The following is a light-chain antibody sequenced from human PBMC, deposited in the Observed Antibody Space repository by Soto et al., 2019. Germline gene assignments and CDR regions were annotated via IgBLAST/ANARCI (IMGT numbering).Light chain of an antibody. Sequence: QSVLTQPPSVSGSPGQRLTLSCTGTSSNIGANYDVHWYQRTPGTAPKLLIYANSLRTSGVPERFSGSKSGTSASLAIAGLQGEDEADYFGQSYDTSLSGAVFGGGTKLTVL. CDR1: SSNIGANYD. V-gene: IGLV1-40*01. J-gene: IGLJ2*01. CDR2: ANS. CDR3: QSYDTSLSGAV.